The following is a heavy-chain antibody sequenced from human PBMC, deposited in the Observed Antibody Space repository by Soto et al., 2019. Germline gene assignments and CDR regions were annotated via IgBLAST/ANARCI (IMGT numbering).Heavy chain of an antibody. D-gene: IGHD1-1*01. CDR1: GYGFTTYG. CDR2: ISAHNGNT. J-gene: IGHJ4*02. V-gene: IGHV1-18*01. CDR3: ARGRYGDY. Sequence: QVHLVQSGAEVKKPGASVKVSCKGSGYGFTTYGITWVRQAPGQGLEWMAWISAHNGNTNYAQKLQGRVTVTRDTSTSTAYMERRSRRYDDTAVYYCARGRYGDYWGQGALVTVSS.